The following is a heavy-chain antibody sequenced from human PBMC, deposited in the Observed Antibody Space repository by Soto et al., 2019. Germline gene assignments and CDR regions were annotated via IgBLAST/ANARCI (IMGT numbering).Heavy chain of an antibody. Sequence: EVQVVESGGGLIQPGGSLRLSCAASGFTVSSDYMSWVLQAPGKGLEWVSVIYSGDSTHYADSVKGRFTISRDNSKNTLHLQMNSLRVEDTAVYYCARSRYSSSSEGPYCDYWGQGTLVTVSS. V-gene: IGHV3-53*01. J-gene: IGHJ4*02. CDR2: IYSGDST. CDR1: GFTVSSDY. D-gene: IGHD6-6*01. CDR3: ARSRYSSSSEGPYCDY.